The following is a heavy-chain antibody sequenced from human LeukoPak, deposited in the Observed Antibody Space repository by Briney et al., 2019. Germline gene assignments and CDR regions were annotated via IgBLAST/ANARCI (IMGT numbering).Heavy chain of an antibody. D-gene: IGHD6-19*01. V-gene: IGHV3-43*02. Sequence: GGSLRLSCAASGFTFDDYAMHWVRQAPGKGLEWVSLISGDGGSTYYADSVKGRFTISRDNSKNSLYLQMNSLRTEDTALYYCAKDGSSGWPYNRFDPWGQGTLVTVSS. CDR1: GFTFDDYA. J-gene: IGHJ5*02. CDR3: AKDGSSGWPYNRFDP. CDR2: ISGDGGST.